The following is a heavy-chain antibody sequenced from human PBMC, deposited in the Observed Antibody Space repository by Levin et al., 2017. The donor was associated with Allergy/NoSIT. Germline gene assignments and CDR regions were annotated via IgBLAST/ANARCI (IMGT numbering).Heavy chain of an antibody. J-gene: IGHJ6*02. Sequence: EASVKVSCAASGFTFSSYSMNWVRQAPGKGLEWVSSISSSSSYIYYADSVKGRFTISRDNAKNSLYLQMNSLRAEDTAVYYCARDIGVVPYYYYGMDVWGQGTTVTVSS. V-gene: IGHV3-21*01. CDR3: ARDIGVVPYYYYGMDV. CDR2: ISSSSSYI. D-gene: IGHD3-3*01. CDR1: GFTFSSYS.